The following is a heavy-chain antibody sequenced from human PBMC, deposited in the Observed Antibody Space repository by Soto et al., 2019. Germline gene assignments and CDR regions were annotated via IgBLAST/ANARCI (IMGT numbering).Heavy chain of an antibody. V-gene: IGHV1-3*01. D-gene: IGHD1-26*01. J-gene: IGHJ4*02. CDR2: IIAGNGNT. CDR1: GYTFTSYA. CDR3: ARSDYPVGNY. Sequence: QVQLVQSGAEVKKPGASVKVSCKASGYTFTSYAMHWVRQAPGQRLEWMGWIIAGNGNTKYSQKFQGRVTITRDTSASTAYMELSSLRSEDTAVYYCARSDYPVGNYWGQGTLVTVSS.